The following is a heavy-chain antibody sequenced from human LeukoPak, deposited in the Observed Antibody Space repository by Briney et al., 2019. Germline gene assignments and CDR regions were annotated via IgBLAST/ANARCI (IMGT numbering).Heavy chain of an antibody. CDR1: GFTFSSYT. CDR3: AKDQGTTMITSLDY. D-gene: IGHD3-22*01. Sequence: GGSLRLSCAASGFTFSSYTMNWVRQAPGKGLEWVSSISSRSNYIYCADSVKGRFTISRDNAKNSLYLQMNSLRAEDTAVYYCAKDQGTTMITSLDYWGQGTLVTVSS. V-gene: IGHV3-21*01. CDR2: ISSRSNYI. J-gene: IGHJ4*02.